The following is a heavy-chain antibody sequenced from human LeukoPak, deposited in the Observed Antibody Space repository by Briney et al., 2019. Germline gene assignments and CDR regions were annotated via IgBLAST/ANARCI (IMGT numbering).Heavy chain of an antibody. CDR3: AKAYGSGRILAGFDY. Sequence: GGSLRLSCAASGFTFDDYAMHWVRQAPGKGLEWVSGISWNSGSIGYADSVKGRFTISRDNAKNSLYLQMNSLRAEDMALYYCAKAYGSGRILAGFDYWGQETLVSVPS. D-gene: IGHD3-10*01. CDR1: GFTFDDYA. CDR2: ISWNSGSI. V-gene: IGHV3-9*03. J-gene: IGHJ4*02.